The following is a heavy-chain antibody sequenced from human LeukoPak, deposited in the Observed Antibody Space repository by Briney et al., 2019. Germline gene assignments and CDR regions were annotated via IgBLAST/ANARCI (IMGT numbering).Heavy chain of an antibody. CDR1: GGSITDSY. Sequence: SETLSLTCSVSGGSITDSYWSWIRQPPGKGLEWIGYIFYTGDTNSNPSLKSRVTVSLDTSKNQFSLRLTSVTAADTAVYYCARHPFATLFDCWGLGILVTVSS. CDR2: IFYTGDT. J-gene: IGHJ4*02. D-gene: IGHD2-15*01. V-gene: IGHV4-59*08. CDR3: ARHPFATLFDC.